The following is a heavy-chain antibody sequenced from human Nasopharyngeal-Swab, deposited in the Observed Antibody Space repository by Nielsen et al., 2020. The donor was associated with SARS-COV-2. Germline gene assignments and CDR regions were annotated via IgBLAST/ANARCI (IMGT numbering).Heavy chain of an antibody. D-gene: IGHD6-19*01. V-gene: IGHV3-30*03. Sequence: LSLTCAASGFTFSSYGMHWVRQAPGKGLEWVAVISYDGNNKYYADSVKGRFTISRDNSKNTLYLQMNSLRAEDTAVFYCARDWAGYFDYWGQGTLVTVSS. J-gene: IGHJ4*02. CDR1: GFTFSSYG. CDR3: ARDWAGYFDY. CDR2: ISYDGNNK.